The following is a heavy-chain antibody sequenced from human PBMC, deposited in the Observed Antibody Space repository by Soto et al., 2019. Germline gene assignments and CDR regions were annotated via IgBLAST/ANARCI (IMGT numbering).Heavy chain of an antibody. CDR1: GGSISSYY. CDR3: ARRHRSCFAY. V-gene: IGHV4-59*08. Sequence: SETLSLTCTVSGGSISSYYWSWIRQPPGKGLEWIGYIYYSGSTNYNPSLKSRVTISVDTSKNQFSLKLSSVTAADTAVYYCARRHRSCFAYSGQRTLVTVSS. J-gene: IGHJ4*02. CDR2: IYYSGST.